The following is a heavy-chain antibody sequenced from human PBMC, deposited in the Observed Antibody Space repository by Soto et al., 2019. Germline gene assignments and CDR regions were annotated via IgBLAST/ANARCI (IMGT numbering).Heavy chain of an antibody. CDR2: INHSGST. CDR3: ARSVAVPGAHIDY. Sequence: PSEPQSLTWAGDDGYCGGYYGSWIRQPPGKGLEWIGEINHSGSTNYNPSLKSRVTISVDTSKNEFSLRLSSVTAADTAVYFCARSVAVPGAHIDYWGQGTQVTVSS. CDR1: DGYCGGYY. J-gene: IGHJ4*02. D-gene: IGHD6-19*01. V-gene: IGHV4-34*01.